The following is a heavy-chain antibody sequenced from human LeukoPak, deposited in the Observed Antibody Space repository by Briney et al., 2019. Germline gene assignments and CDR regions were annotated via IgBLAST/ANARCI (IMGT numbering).Heavy chain of an antibody. CDR2: INPNSGGT. D-gene: IGHD2-15*01. CDR3: AREMGVVVAATYYYYMDV. Sequence: ASVKVSCKASGYTFTGYYMHWVRQAPGQGLEWMGWINPNSGGTNYAQKFQGRVTTTRDTSISTAYMELSGLRSDDTAVYYCAREMGVVVAATYYYYMDVWGKGTTVTISS. V-gene: IGHV1-2*02. J-gene: IGHJ6*03. CDR1: GYTFTGYY.